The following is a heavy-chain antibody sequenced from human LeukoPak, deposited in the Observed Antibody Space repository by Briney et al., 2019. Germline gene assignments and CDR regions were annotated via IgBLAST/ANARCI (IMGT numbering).Heavy chain of an antibody. CDR1: GSTFNYYA. D-gene: IGHD4-23*01. J-gene: IGHJ4*02. CDR3: SRVNYGGSSGYHFDY. CDR2: IGGSGSGP. V-gene: IGHV3-23*01. Sequence: PGGSLRLSCVASGSTFNYYAMTWVRQAPGERLEWVSTIGGSGSGPSYADSVRGRFSISRDNSNSMVYLQMHSLRAEDTAVYYCSRVNYGGSSGYHFDYWGQGTLVTVSS.